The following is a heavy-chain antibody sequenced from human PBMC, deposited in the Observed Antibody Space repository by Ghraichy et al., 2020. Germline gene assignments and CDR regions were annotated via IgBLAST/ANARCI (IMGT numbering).Heavy chain of an antibody. J-gene: IGHJ3*02. CDR1: GGTFSSYA. CDR2: IIPILGIA. D-gene: IGHD1/OR15-1a*01. Sequence: SVKVSCKASGGTFSSYAISWVRQAPGQGLEWMGRIIPILGIANYAQKFQGRVTITADKSTSTAYMELSSLRSEVTAVYYCARERITGTSFDAFDIWGQGTMVTVSS. V-gene: IGHV1-69*04. CDR3: ARERITGTSFDAFDI.